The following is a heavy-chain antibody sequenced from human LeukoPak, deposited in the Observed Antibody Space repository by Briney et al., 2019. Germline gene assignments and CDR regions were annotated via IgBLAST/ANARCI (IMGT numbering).Heavy chain of an antibody. CDR3: ARVLRFLREGAVDP. D-gene: IGHD3-3*01. CDR1: GYTFTSYA. V-gene: IGHV1-3*01. CDR2: INAGNGNT. J-gene: IGHJ5*02. Sequence: ALVKVSCKASGYTFTSYAMHWVRQAPGQRLEWMGWINAGNGNTKYSQKFQGRVTMTRNTSISTAYMELSGLRSEDTAVYYCARVLRFLREGAVDPWGQGTLVTVSS.